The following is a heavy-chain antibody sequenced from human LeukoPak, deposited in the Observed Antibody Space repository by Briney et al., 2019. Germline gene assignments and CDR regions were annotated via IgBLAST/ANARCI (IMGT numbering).Heavy chain of an antibody. Sequence: SETLSLTCAVYGGSFSGYYWSWIRQPPGKGLEWIGEINHSGSTNYNPSLKSRVTISVDTSKNQFSLKLSSVTAADTAVYYCARTFDVLWYGGYFDYWGQGTLVTVSS. D-gene: IGHD3-10*01. V-gene: IGHV4-34*01. CDR3: ARTFDVLWYGGYFDY. CDR1: GGSFSGYY. J-gene: IGHJ4*02. CDR2: INHSGST.